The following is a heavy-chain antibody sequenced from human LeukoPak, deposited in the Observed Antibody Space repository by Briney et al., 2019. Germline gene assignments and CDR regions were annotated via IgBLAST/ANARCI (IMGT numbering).Heavy chain of an antibody. CDR3: ASQTIVRVVPHNWFDP. CDR2: IISMLGIA. D-gene: IGHD3-3*01. Sequence: SVKVSCQASGGTFISYAISWVRQAPGQGLEWMGWIISMLGIANYVQKFQGRVTIAADKSTSTAYMKLSSLRTKNTAVYYSASQTIVRVVPHNWFDPWGQGTLVTVFS. CDR1: GGTFISYA. V-gene: IGHV1-69*10. J-gene: IGHJ5*02.